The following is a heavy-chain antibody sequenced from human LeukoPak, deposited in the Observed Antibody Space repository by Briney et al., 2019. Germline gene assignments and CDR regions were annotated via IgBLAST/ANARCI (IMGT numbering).Heavy chain of an antibody. Sequence: SVKVSCKASGGTFSSYAISWVRQAPGQGLEWMGGIIPIFGTANYAQKFQGRVTITADTSTSTAYMELSSLRSEDTAVYYCARAPLYSSGWTNYFDYWGQGTLVTVSS. CDR1: GGTFSSYA. J-gene: IGHJ4*02. CDR3: ARAPLYSSGWTNYFDY. V-gene: IGHV1-69*06. CDR2: IIPIFGTA. D-gene: IGHD6-19*01.